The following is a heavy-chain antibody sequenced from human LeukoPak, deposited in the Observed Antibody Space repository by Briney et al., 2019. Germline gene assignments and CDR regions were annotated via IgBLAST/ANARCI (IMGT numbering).Heavy chain of an antibody. J-gene: IGHJ5*02. CDR1: GYTFTSYD. CDR3: ASSDSRGGAGKP. CDR2: MNPNSGNT. Sequence: ASVKVSCKASGYTFTSYDINWVRQATGQGLEWMGWMNPNSGNTGYAQKFQGRVTMTRNTSISTAYMELGSLRSEDTAVYYCASSDSRGGAGKPWGQGTLVTVSS. V-gene: IGHV1-8*01. D-gene: IGHD2-21*01.